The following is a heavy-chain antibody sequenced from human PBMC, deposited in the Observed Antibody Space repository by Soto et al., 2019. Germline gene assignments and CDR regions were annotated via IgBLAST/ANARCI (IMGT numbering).Heavy chain of an antibody. CDR2: ISGSGGST. J-gene: IGHJ4*02. CDR3: AKDVSLLRYFDWFPFDY. D-gene: IGHD3-9*01. Sequence: GGSLRLSCAASGFTCSSYAMSWVRQAPGKGLECLSAISGSGGSTYCADSVKGRFTISRDNSKNTLYLQMNSLRAEDTAVYYCAKDVSLLRYFDWFPFDYWGQGTLVTVSS. V-gene: IGHV3-23*01. CDR1: GFTCSSYA.